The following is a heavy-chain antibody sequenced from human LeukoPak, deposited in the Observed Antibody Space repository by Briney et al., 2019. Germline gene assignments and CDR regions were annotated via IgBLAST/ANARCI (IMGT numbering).Heavy chain of an antibody. CDR1: GGSINGYC. V-gene: IGHV4-59*01. J-gene: IGHJ5*02. CDR2: IYYTGST. CDR3: ARDRWFDT. Sequence: PSETLSLTCTASGGSINGYCWNWIRQPPGKGLEWIGYIYYTGSTNYNPSLKSRVTISLDTSKNQFSLKLSSVTAADTAVYYCARDRWFDTWGQGTLVTVSS.